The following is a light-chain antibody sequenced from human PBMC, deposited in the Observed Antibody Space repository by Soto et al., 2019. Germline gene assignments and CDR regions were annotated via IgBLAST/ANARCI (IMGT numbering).Light chain of an antibody. CDR1: SSNIGAGFD. Sequence: QSVLTQPPSVSGAPGQRVTISCTGSSSNIGAGFDVHWYQQLPGEAPKLLIYGNTNRPSGVPDRFSGSKSGTSASLAITGLQVEDAADYYCCSYAGSYTYYVFGTGTKVTVL. CDR2: GNT. CDR3: CSYAGSYTYYV. V-gene: IGLV1-40*01. J-gene: IGLJ1*01.